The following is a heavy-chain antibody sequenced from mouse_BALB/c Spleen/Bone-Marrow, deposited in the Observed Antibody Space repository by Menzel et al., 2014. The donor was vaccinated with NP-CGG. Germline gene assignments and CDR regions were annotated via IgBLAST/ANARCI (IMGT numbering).Heavy chain of an antibody. J-gene: IGHJ3*01. D-gene: IGHD2-2*01. Sequence: VKLMESGPGLVAPSQSLSITCTVSGFSLTSYGVHWVRQPPGKGLEWLGVIWAGGSTNYNSALMSRLSISEDNSKSQVFLKMNSLQTDVTAMYYCAREATMVTWFAYWGQGTLVTVSA. V-gene: IGHV2-9*02. CDR3: AREATMVTWFAY. CDR1: GFSLTSYG. CDR2: IWAGGST.